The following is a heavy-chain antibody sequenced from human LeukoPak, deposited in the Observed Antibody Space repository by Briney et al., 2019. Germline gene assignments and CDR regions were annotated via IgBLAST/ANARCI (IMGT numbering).Heavy chain of an antibody. CDR3: ARRPHSGTYRYFFDY. V-gene: IGHV4-39*02. J-gene: IGHJ4*02. CDR1: GGSISSGTSY. D-gene: IGHD1-26*01. Sequence: SETLSLTCTVSGGSISSGTSYWGWIRQSPGKGLEWIGSVSNSGSTNYNPSLKSQVTISVDTSKNHFSLNVRFVTAADTAVYFCARRPHSGTYRYFFDYWGQGTLVTVSS. CDR2: VSNSGST.